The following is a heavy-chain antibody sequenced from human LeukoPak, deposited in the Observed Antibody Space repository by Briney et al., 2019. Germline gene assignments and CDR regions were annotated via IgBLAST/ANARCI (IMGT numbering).Heavy chain of an antibody. CDR2: ISGSGGST. J-gene: IGHJ6*02. Sequence: GGSLRLSCAASGFTFSSYAMSWVRQAPGKGLEWVSAISGSGGSTYYADSVKGRFTISRDNSKNTLYLQMNSLRAEDTAVYYCAKSFVATIFYYGMDVWGQGTTVTVSS. CDR3: AKSFVATIFYYGMDV. D-gene: IGHD5-12*01. CDR1: GFTFSSYA. V-gene: IGHV3-23*01.